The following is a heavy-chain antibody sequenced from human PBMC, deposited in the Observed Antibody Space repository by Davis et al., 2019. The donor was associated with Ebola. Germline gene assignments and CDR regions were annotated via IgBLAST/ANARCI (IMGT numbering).Heavy chain of an antibody. V-gene: IGHV3-23*01. CDR1: GLTSSTFTTTP. Sequence: PGGSLRLSCVASGLTSSTFTTTPMNWVRQAPGKGLEWVATISLSAGIPIYYADSVRGRFTISRDNSKNTLYLQMNSLRAEDTAVYFCAHVITFLYQSKGYYTRHFDNWGQGTLVTVSS. J-gene: IGHJ4*02. D-gene: IGHD3-22*01. CDR2: ISLSAGIPI. CDR3: AHVITFLYQSKGYYTRHFDN.